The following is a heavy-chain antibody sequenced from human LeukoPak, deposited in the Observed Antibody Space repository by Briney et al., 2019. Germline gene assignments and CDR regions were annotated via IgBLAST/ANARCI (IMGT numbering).Heavy chain of an antibody. Sequence: ASVKVSCKASGYTFTSYGISWVRQAPGQGLEWMGWISAYNGNTNYAQKLQGRVTMATDTSTSTAYMELRSLRSDDTAVYYCARGLYRDDILSLDYWGQGTLVTVSS. V-gene: IGHV1-18*01. D-gene: IGHD3-9*01. CDR3: ARGLYRDDILSLDY. CDR2: ISAYNGNT. CDR1: GYTFTSYG. J-gene: IGHJ4*02.